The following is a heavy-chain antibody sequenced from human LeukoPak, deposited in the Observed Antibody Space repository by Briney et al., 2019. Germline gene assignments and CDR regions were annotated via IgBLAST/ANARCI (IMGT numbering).Heavy chain of an antibody. J-gene: IGHJ4*02. CDR2: ISGSGGST. CDR3: AKDRPTVYSSSWLHYLDS. Sequence: GGTLRLSCAASGVTFSSYCMIWVRQPPGKGLEWVSGISGSGGSTYLADSVKGRFTISRDISKNTLYLQMNSLTADDTAVYYCAKDRPTVYSSSWLHYLDSWGQGTLVTVSS. D-gene: IGHD6-13*01. CDR1: GVTFSSYC. V-gene: IGHV3-23*01.